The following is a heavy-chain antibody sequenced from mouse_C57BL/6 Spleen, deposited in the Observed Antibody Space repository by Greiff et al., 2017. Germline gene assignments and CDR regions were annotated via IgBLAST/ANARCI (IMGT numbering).Heavy chain of an antibody. CDR1: GFTFSSYA. CDR2: ISDGGSYT. V-gene: IGHV5-4*03. Sequence: EVKLQESGGGLVKPGGSLKLSCAASGFTFSSYAMSWVRQTPEKRLEWVATISDGGSYTYYPDNVKGRFTISRDNAKNNLYLQMSHLKSEDTAMYYCARSPTAQATVAYWGQGTLVTVSA. J-gene: IGHJ3*01. D-gene: IGHD3-2*02. CDR3: ARSPTAQATVAY.